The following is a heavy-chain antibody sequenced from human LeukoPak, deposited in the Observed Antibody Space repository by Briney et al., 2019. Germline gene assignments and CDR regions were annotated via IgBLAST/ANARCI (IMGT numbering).Heavy chain of an antibody. D-gene: IGHD3-22*01. Sequence: GGSLRLSCAASGFTFSSYGMHWVRQAPGKGLEWVAVIWYDGSNKYYADSVKGRFTISRDNSKNTLYLLMNSLRAEDTAVYYCARGMYYYDSSGYYYEGDGYYFDYWGQGTLVTVSS. CDR1: GFTFSSYG. CDR3: ARGMYYYDSSGYYYEGDGYYFDY. V-gene: IGHV3-33*01. J-gene: IGHJ4*02. CDR2: IWYDGSNK.